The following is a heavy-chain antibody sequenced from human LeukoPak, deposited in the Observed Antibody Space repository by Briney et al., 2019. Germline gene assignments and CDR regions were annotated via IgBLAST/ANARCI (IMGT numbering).Heavy chain of an antibody. V-gene: IGHV4-39*01. CDR1: GGSISSRSYY. CDR2: LYYSGST. CDR3: ARWEESDGFDI. D-gene: IGHD1-26*01. J-gene: IGHJ3*02. Sequence: SETLSLTCTVSGGSISSRSYYWGWICQPPGKGLEWIGSLYYSGSTYYNPSLKSRVTISVDTSKNQFSLKLSSVTASDTAVYYCARWEESDGFDIWGRGTMVTVSS.